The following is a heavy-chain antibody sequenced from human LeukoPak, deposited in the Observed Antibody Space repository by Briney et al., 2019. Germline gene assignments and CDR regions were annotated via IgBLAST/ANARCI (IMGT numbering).Heavy chain of an antibody. J-gene: IGHJ6*03. Sequence: AGSLRLSCAASGFTFSSYGMHWVRQAPGKGLEWVAVISYDGSNKYYADSVKGRFTISRDNSKNTLYLQMNSLRAEDTAVYYCAKDQSSSWYGYQYYFMDVWGKGTTVTISS. CDR2: ISYDGSNK. CDR1: GFTFSSYG. V-gene: IGHV3-30*18. D-gene: IGHD6-13*01. CDR3: AKDQSSSWYGYQYYFMDV.